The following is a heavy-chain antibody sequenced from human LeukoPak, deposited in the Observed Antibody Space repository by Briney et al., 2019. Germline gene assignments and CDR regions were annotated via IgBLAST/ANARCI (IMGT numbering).Heavy chain of an antibody. J-gene: IGHJ5*02. D-gene: IGHD3-22*01. CDR3: ARELCTMIVVAPTGTTWFDP. CDR2: INLTSGGT. CDR1: GYTFTGYY. V-gene: IGHV1-2*02. Sequence: ASVKVSCKASGYTFTGYYMHWVRQAPGQGLEWMGWINLTSGGTNYAQKFQGRVTMTRDTSISTAYMELSRLRSDDTAVYYCARELCTMIVVAPTGTTWFDPWGQGTLVTGSS.